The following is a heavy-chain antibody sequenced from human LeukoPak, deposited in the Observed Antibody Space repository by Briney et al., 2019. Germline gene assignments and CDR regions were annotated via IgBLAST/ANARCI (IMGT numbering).Heavy chain of an antibody. CDR1: GFTFSTYS. CDR3: ARDPYSGNYGTYYYYYMDV. V-gene: IGHV3-21*01. D-gene: IGHD1-26*01. J-gene: IGHJ6*03. CDR2: ISSSGNYI. Sequence: GGSLRLSCAASGFTFSTYSMNWVRQAPGKGLEWVSSISSSGNYIYYADSVKGRFTISRDNAKNSLYLQMDSLGPEDTAVYYCARDPYSGNYGTYYYYYMDVWGKGTTVTISS.